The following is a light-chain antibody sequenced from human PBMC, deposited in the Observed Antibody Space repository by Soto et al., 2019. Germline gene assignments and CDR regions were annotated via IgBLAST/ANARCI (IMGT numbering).Light chain of an antibody. CDR1: QSISGW. Sequence: DIQMTQSPSTLSASVGDRVTITCRASQSISGWLAWYQQKPGKAPKLLIYKASSLESGVPSRFSGSGSGTEFTLTISSLQPDDFATYYCQQYNNPWTFGQGTKVEIK. CDR2: KAS. J-gene: IGKJ1*01. CDR3: QQYNNPWT. V-gene: IGKV1-5*03.